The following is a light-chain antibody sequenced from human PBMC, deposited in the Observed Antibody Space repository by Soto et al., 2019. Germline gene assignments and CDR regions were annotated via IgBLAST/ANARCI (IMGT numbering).Light chain of an antibody. Sequence: EIVLTQSPGTLSLSPGDRATLSCRASQSVNSYSLAWYQQKPGQAPRLLIYGASRRATGIPDRFSGSGSGTDFALTISRLEPEDFAVYYCQQYGTSPGFTFGPGTKVDIK. V-gene: IGKV3-20*01. J-gene: IGKJ3*01. CDR2: GAS. CDR1: QSVNSYS. CDR3: QQYGTSPGFT.